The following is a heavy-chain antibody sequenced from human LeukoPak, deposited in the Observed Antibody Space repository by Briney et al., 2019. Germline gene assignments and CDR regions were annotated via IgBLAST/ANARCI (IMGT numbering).Heavy chain of an antibody. Sequence: PGGSLRLSCAASGFTFSTYWMSWVRQAPGKGLEWVANIKEDGNRIHYVDSVKGRFTISRENAKNSLYLQMSSLRAEDTAVYYCARGGWYYFEYWGQGVLVTVSS. J-gene: IGHJ4*02. CDR3: ARGGWYYFEY. CDR1: GFTFSTYW. CDR2: IKEDGNRI. V-gene: IGHV3-7*01.